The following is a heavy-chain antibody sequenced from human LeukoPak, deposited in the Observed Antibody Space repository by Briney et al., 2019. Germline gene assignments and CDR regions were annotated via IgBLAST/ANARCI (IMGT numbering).Heavy chain of an antibody. CDR3: ARESGSPHDAFDI. D-gene: IGHD1-26*01. CDR1: GFTFSDYY. V-gene: IGHV3-11*01. Sequence: GSLRLSCAASGFTFSDYYMSWIRQAPGKGREWVSYISSSGSTIYYADSVKGRFTISRDNAKNSLYLQMNSLRAEDTAVYYCARESGSPHDAFDIWGQGTMVTVSS. CDR2: ISSSGSTI. J-gene: IGHJ3*02.